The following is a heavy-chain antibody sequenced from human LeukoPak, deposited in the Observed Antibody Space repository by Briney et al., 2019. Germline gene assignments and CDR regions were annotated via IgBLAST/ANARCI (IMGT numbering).Heavy chain of an antibody. Sequence: KASETLSLTCAVYGGSFSGYYWSWIRQPPGKGLEWIGEINHSGSTYYNPSLKSRVTISVDRSKNQFSLKLSSVTAADTAVYYCARVTGRITIFGVVVHGWFDPWGQGTLVTVSP. CDR1: GGSFSGYY. CDR3: ARVTGRITIFGVVVHGWFDP. CDR2: INHSGST. J-gene: IGHJ5*02. D-gene: IGHD3-3*01. V-gene: IGHV4-34*01.